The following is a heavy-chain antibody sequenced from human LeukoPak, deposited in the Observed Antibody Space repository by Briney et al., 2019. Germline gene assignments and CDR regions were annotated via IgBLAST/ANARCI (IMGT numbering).Heavy chain of an antibody. CDR2: ISADNGNT. CDR3: ARCSGGDCYRPLDF. Sequence: ASVKVSCKSSVYTFTSYGISWVRQAPGQGLEWMGWISADNGNTNYAQKLQGRVTMTTDTSTSTAYMELRSLRSDDTAVYFCARCSGGDCYRPLDFWGQGTLVTVSS. CDR1: VYTFTSYG. V-gene: IGHV1-18*01. J-gene: IGHJ4*02. D-gene: IGHD2-21*01.